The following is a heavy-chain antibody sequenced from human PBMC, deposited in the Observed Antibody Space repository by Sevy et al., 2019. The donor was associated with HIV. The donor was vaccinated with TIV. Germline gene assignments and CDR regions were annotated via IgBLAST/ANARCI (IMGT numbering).Heavy chain of an antibody. CDR3: TRSAAEAKNFYCGGDCYSDY. CDR1: GYTFTGYY. V-gene: IGHV1-2*02. CDR2: INPKSGGT. D-gene: IGHD2-21*02. Sequence: ASVKVSCKASGYTFTGYYLHWVRQAPGQGLEWMGWINPKSGGTNYAPKFQGRGTMTRDTSISTASMELSRLRSDDTAVYYCTRSAAEAKNFYCGGDCYSDYWGQGTLVTVSS. J-gene: IGHJ4*02.